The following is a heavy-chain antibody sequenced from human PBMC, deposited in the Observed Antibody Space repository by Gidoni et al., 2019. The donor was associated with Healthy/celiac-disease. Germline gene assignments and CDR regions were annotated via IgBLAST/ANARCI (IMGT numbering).Heavy chain of an antibody. J-gene: IGHJ4*02. CDR1: GFTFSGSA. CDR3: TTPLGYCSGGSCINDY. D-gene: IGHD2-15*01. Sequence: EVQLVESGGGLVQPGGSLTLPCAASGFTFSGSAMHWVRQASGNGLEWVGRIRSKANSYATAYAASVKGRFTISRDDSKNTAYLQMNSLKTEDTAVYYCTTPLGYCSGGSCINDYWGQGTLVTVSS. CDR2: IRSKANSYAT. V-gene: IGHV3-73*01.